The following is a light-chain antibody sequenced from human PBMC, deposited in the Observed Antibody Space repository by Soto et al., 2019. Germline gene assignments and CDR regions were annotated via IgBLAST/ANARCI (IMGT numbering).Light chain of an antibody. J-gene: IGKJ4*01. V-gene: IGKV1-5*03. Sequence: DIQMTQSPSTLSGSVGDRVTITCRASQTISSWLAWYQQKPGKAPKLLIYKASSLESGVPSRFSGSGSGTEFTLTISSLQPDDFATYYCQQYNSYSPLTFGGGTKV. CDR2: KAS. CDR3: QQYNSYSPLT. CDR1: QTISSW.